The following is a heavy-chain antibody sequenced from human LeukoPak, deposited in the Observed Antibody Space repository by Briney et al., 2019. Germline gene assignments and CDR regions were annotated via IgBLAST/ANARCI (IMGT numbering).Heavy chain of an antibody. CDR3: ARAARSGELSPLLYMDV. CDR1: GFTFSSYW. Sequence: GGSLRLSCAASGFTFSSYWMSWIRQAPGKGLEWVANIKQDGSEKYYVDSVKGRFTISRDNAKNSLYLQMNSLRAEDTAVYYCARAARSGELSPLLYMDVWGKGTTVTISS. V-gene: IGHV3-7*01. J-gene: IGHJ6*03. CDR2: IKQDGSEK. D-gene: IGHD3-10*02.